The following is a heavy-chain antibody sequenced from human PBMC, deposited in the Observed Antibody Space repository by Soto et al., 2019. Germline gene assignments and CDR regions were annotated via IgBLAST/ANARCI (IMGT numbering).Heavy chain of an antibody. Sequence: EVQLVETGGGLIQPGGSLRLSCAASGFTVSGNYMSWVRQAPGKGLEWVSVIYSGDDTYYADSVKGRFTISRDNSKNMMYLQMNSLRAEDTAVYYCARRGYYYESSGYYPLFDYWGQGTLVTVSS. CDR2: IYSGDDT. D-gene: IGHD3-22*01. CDR3: ARRGYYYESSGYYPLFDY. V-gene: IGHV3-53*02. CDR1: GFTVSGNY. J-gene: IGHJ4*02.